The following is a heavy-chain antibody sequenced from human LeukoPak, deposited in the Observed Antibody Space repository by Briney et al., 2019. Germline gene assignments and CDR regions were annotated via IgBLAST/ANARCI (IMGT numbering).Heavy chain of an antibody. CDR1: GGSFSGYY. CDR2: INHSGST. J-gene: IGHJ4*02. CDR3: ARHWTGSGWYYYFDY. D-gene: IGHD6-19*01. V-gene: IGHV4-34*01. Sequence: SETLSLTCAVYGGSFSGYYWSWIRQPPGKGLEWIGEINHSGSTNYNPSLKSRVTISVDTSKNQFSLKLSSVTAADTAVYYCARHWTGSGWYYYFDYWGQGTLVTVSS.